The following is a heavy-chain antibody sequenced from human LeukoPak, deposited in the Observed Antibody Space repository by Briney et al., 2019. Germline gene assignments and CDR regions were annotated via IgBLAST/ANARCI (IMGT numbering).Heavy chain of an antibody. CDR2: INSDSTTL. V-gene: IGHV3-11*01. Sequence: GGSLRLSCAASGFIFSDHYMSWIRQAPGKGLEGVAYINSDSTTLYYADSVKGRSTVSRDNAKNSLYLHMNSLGVDDTAVYYCARLRGLIDHWGQGALFTVSS. J-gene: IGHJ4*02. D-gene: IGHD3-10*01. CDR1: GFIFSDHY. CDR3: ARLRGLIDH.